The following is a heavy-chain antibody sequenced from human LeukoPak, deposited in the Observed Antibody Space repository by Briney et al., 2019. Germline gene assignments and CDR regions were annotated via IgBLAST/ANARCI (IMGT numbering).Heavy chain of an antibody. V-gene: IGHV3-30*02. Sequence: PGGSLRLSCAASGFSLINSDMHWVRQAPGKGLEWVAFVHYDGSEEHYADSLKGRFTISRDNSKNTLYLQMNSLRGEDTAVYYCARNRVGFHYADAFDLWGQGTMVTVSS. CDR3: ARNRVGFHYADAFDL. J-gene: IGHJ3*01. CDR2: VHYDGSEE. CDR1: GFSLINSD. D-gene: IGHD5-24*01.